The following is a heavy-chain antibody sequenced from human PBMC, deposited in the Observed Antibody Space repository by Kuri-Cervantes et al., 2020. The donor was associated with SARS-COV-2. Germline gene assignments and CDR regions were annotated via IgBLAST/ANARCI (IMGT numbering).Heavy chain of an antibody. D-gene: IGHD3-3*01. Sequence: ASVKVSCKASGYTFTGYYMHWVRQAPGQGLEWMGWINPNSGGTNYAQKFQGRVTMTRDTSISTAYMELSRLRSEDTAVYYCARNPDAYYDFWSGPGLQWFGPWGQGTLVTVSS. CDR3: ARNPDAYYDFWSGPGLQWFGP. J-gene: IGHJ5*02. CDR1: GYTFTGYY. CDR2: INPNSGGT. V-gene: IGHV1-2*02.